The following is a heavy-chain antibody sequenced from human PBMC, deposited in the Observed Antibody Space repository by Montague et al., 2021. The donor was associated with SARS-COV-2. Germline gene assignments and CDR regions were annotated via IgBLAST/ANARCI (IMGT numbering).Heavy chain of an antibody. Sequence: SETLSLTCEVDSGPLSAYYWTWVRQPPGTGLEWIGEIHPYGHTSYNLSLMNRVTLSLGTSSNPFSLKLTSATAADTAVYYCARGLDHATGGDYWGQGIMVIVSS. D-gene: IGHD3-16*01. CDR2: IHPYGHT. CDR3: ARGLDHATGGDY. CDR1: SGPLSAYY. V-gene: IGHV4-34*01. J-gene: IGHJ4*02.